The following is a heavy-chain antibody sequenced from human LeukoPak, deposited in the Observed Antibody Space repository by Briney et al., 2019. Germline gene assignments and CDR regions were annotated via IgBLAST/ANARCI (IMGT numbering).Heavy chain of an antibody. D-gene: IGHD2-15*01. V-gene: IGHV3-23*01. CDR3: AKAPVTTCRGAFCYPFDY. J-gene: IGHJ4*02. CDR2: IPSGGGT. Sequence: SGGSLRLSCAASGFTFSSYSMNWVRQAPGKGLQWVSTIPSGGGTYYADSVKGRFTISRDSSKNTLFLQMNRLRPEDAAVYYCAKAPVTTCRGAFCYPFDYWGLGTLVTVSS. CDR1: GFTFSSYS.